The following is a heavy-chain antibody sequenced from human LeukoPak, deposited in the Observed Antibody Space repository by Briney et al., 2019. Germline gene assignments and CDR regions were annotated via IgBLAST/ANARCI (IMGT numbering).Heavy chain of an antibody. Sequence: ASVKVSCKASGYTFTGYYIHWVRQAPGQGLEWMGWINPDSGGTNYAQKFQGRVTMTRDTSISTAYMELSRPRSDDTAVYYCAVIVGGTVVVYWGQGTLVTVSS. V-gene: IGHV1-2*02. CDR1: GYTFTGYY. D-gene: IGHD1-26*01. CDR2: INPDSGGT. CDR3: AVIVGGTVVVY. J-gene: IGHJ4*02.